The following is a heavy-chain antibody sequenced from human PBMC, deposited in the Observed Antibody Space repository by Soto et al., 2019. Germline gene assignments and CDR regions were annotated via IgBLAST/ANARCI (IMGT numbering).Heavy chain of an antibody. Sequence: QVQLVESGGGVVQPGRSLRLSCAASGFTFSSYVIHWVRQTPDKGLEWVAFISRDGSNEYYADSVKGRFTISRDNSKNTLYLEMNSLRAEDTAVYYCARDDAHGSDCDLGYWGQGTLVTVSS. CDR2: ISRDGSNE. V-gene: IGHV3-30-3*01. CDR3: ARDDAHGSDCDLGY. CDR1: GFTFSSYV. D-gene: IGHD3-10*01. J-gene: IGHJ4*02.